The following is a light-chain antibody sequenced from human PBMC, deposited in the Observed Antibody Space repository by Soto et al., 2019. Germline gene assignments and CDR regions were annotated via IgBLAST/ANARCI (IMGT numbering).Light chain of an antibody. J-gene: IGKJ1*01. Sequence: EIVLTQSPATLSLSPGERATLSCRASQSVSSYLAWYQQKPGQAPRLLIYDASNRATGIPARFSGSVSGTDFTLTISSLEPEDFAVYYCQQRSNWPPAWTFGQGTKV. CDR2: DAS. CDR1: QSVSSY. V-gene: IGKV3-11*01. CDR3: QQRSNWPPAWT.